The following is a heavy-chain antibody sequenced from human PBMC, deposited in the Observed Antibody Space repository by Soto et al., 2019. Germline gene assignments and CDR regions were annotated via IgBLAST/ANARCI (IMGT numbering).Heavy chain of an antibody. CDR3: ARVASWDARDWFDP. D-gene: IGHD1-26*01. Sequence: QVQLVQSGAEVKKPGASVKVSCMASGYTFTGYFIHWVREVPGQGMEYMGWINPNTGGTDYAQKFQGRVTMTRDTSISTVFMEMKRLPSDDTAVYYCARVASWDARDWFDPWGQGTLVTVSS. CDR2: INPNTGGT. J-gene: IGHJ5*02. CDR1: GYTFTGYF. V-gene: IGHV1-2*02.